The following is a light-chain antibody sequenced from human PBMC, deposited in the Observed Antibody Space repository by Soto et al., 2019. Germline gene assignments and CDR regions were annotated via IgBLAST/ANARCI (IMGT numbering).Light chain of an antibody. V-gene: IGKV1-17*01. J-gene: IGKJ1*01. CDR1: QGIRDD. CDR3: LQDNGYPRT. Sequence: DIQMTQSPSSLSASVGDRVTISCRASQGIRDDLAWYQQKPGKAPKGLVYSTSSLHSGVPSRFRGSESGTDFTLTLSSLQTEDFDTYYCLQDNGYPRTFGQGTKVEIK. CDR2: STS.